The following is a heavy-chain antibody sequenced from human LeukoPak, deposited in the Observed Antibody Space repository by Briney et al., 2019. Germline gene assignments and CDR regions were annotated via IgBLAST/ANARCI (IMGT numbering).Heavy chain of an antibody. CDR1: GGSISSGSYY. D-gene: IGHD6-25*01. J-gene: IGHJ6*03. CDR2: IYTSGSN. CDR3: AITPADYYYYMDV. Sequence: PSETLSLTCTVSGGSISSGSYYWSWIRQPAGKGLEWIGRIYTSGSNNYNPSLKSRVTISVDTSKNQFSLKLSSVTAADTAVYYCAITPADYYYYMDVWGKGTTVTVSS. V-gene: IGHV4-61*02.